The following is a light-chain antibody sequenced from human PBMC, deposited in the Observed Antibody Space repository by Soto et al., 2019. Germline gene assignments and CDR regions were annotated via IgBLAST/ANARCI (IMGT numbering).Light chain of an antibody. CDR2: DDN. Sequence: QSVLTQPASVSAAPGQQVTVSCSGSMSNIEYNFVSWYQQFPGKGPKLLIYDDNKRPSGIPDRFSASKSGTSATLGVTGLHTGDEATYYCGTGESSLNAGFFGGGTKLTVL. CDR1: MSNIEYNF. V-gene: IGLV1-51*01. CDR3: GTGESSLNAGF. J-gene: IGLJ2*01.